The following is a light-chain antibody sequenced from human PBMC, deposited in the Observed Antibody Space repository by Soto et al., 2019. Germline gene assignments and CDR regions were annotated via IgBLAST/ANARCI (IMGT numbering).Light chain of an antibody. CDR3: QTWGTGIQV. Sequence: QLVLTQSPSASASLGASVKLTCTLSSGHSSYAIAWHQQQPEKGPRYLMKVNSDGSHSKGDGLPDRFSGSSSGAERYLTISSLQSEDEADYYCQTWGTGIQVFGTGTKLTVL. J-gene: IGLJ1*01. V-gene: IGLV4-69*01. CDR2: VNSDGSH. CDR1: SGHSSYA.